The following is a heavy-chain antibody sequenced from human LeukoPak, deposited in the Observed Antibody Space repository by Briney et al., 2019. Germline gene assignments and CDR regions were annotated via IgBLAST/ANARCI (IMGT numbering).Heavy chain of an antibody. V-gene: IGHV3-74*01. CDR2: INSDGNST. CDR3: ARNSGSYYDDAFDI. D-gene: IGHD1-26*01. CDR1: GFTFSSYW. Sequence: GGSLRLSCAASGFTFSSYWMHWVRQAPGKGLVWVSRINSDGNSTTYADSVKGRFTISRDNAKDTLYLQMNSLRAEDTAVYYCARNSGSYYDDAFDIWGQGTMVTVSS. J-gene: IGHJ3*02.